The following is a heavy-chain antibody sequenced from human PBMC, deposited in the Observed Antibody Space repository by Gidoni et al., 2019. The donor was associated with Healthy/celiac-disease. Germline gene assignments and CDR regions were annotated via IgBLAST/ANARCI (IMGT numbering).Heavy chain of an antibody. J-gene: IGHJ4*02. Sequence: QVQLVESGGGVVQPGRSPRLSCAASGFTFSSYGMHWVRQAPGKGLGWVAVISYDGSNKYYADSVKGRFTISRDNSKNTLYLQMNSLRAEDTAVYYCARGTDYYGSSGQPPDYWGQGTLVTVSS. D-gene: IGHD3-22*01. CDR1: GFTFSSYG. CDR3: ARGTDYYGSSGQPPDY. CDR2: ISYDGSNK. V-gene: IGHV3-30*03.